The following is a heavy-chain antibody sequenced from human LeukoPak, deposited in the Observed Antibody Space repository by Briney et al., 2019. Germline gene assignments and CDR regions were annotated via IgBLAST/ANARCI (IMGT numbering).Heavy chain of an antibody. CDR3: ASSIVVVPAALHDYYYYGMDV. Sequence: SETLSLTCTVSGYSISSYYWSWIRQPPGKGLEWIGYIYYSGSTNYNPSLKSRVTISVDTSKNQFSLKLSSVTAADAAVYYCASSIVVVPAALHDYYYYGMDVWGQGTTVTVSS. D-gene: IGHD2-2*01. CDR2: IYYSGST. V-gene: IGHV4-59*08. CDR1: GYSISSYY. J-gene: IGHJ6*02.